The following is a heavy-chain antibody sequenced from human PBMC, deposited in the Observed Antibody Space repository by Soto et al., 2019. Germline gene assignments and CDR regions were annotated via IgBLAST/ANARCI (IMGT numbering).Heavy chain of an antibody. J-gene: IGHJ4*02. D-gene: IGHD4-4*01. CDR2: IVVGSGKT. CDR3: AADNLQKEV. Sequence: SVKVSCKTSGFTFTTSAVQWVRQARGQRLEWIGWIVVGSGKTNYAKKFQDRVAISRDTSTSTSYLEMTGLTSADTAAYYCAADNLQKEVWGQGTLVTVSS. CDR1: GFTFTTSA. V-gene: IGHV1-58*01.